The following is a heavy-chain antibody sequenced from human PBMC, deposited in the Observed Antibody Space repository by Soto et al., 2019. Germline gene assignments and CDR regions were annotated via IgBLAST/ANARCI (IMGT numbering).Heavy chain of an antibody. CDR2: VYHTGST. CDR1: GASISNYY. J-gene: IGHJ4*02. V-gene: IGHV4-59*08. Sequence: SSETLSLTCTVSGASISNYYWSWIRQPPGKGLEWIGYVYHTGSTNYNPSLKSRVTISADTSKNQFSLKLSSVTAADTAIYYCARLYCSSTSCYLGYWGRGTLVTVSS. CDR3: ARLYCSSTSCYLGY. D-gene: IGHD2-2*01.